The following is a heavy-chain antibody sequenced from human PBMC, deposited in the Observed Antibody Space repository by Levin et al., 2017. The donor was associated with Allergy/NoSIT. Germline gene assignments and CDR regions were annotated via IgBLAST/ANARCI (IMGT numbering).Heavy chain of an antibody. D-gene: IGHD2-2*01. CDR3: AKSGRHYCSSTSCDWLPSWFDP. J-gene: IGHJ5*02. CDR1: GGSFRGYY. V-gene: IGHV4-34*01. Sequence: ESLKISCAIYGGSFRGYYWSWIRQPPGKGLEWIGEITHSGSTNYNPSLKSRVTISIDTSKNQFSLKLRSVTAADTAVYYCAKSGRHYCSSTSCDWLPSWFDPWGQGALVTVSS. CDR2: ITHSGST.